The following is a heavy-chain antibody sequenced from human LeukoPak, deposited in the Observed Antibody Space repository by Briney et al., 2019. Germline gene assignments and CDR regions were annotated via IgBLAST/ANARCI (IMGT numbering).Heavy chain of an antibody. Sequence: SVKVSCKASGGTFSSYAISWVRQAPGRGLEWMGRIIPILGIANYAQKFQGRVTITADKSTSTAYMELSSLRSEDTAVYYCARERGGPYGDYERGAFDIWGQGTMVTVSS. V-gene: IGHV1-69*04. D-gene: IGHD4-17*01. J-gene: IGHJ3*02. CDR2: IIPILGIA. CDR3: ARERGGPYGDYERGAFDI. CDR1: GGTFSSYA.